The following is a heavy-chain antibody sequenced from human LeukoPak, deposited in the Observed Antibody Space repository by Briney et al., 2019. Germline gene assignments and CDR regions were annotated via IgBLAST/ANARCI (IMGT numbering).Heavy chain of an antibody. CDR3: VRVELAGNGVDY. D-gene: IGHD6-19*01. Sequence: SETLSLTCTVSGGSISSSSYYWGWIRQPPGKGLEWIGSIYYSGSTYYNPSLKSRVTISVDTSKNQFSLKLSSVTAADTAVYYCVRVELAGNGVDYWGQGTLVTVPS. V-gene: IGHV4-39*07. J-gene: IGHJ4*02. CDR2: IYYSGST. CDR1: GGSISSSSYY.